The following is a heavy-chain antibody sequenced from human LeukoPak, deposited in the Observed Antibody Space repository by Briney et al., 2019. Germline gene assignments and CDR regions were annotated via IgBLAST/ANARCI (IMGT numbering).Heavy chain of an antibody. CDR3: ARLVRQYYFDY. J-gene: IGHJ4*02. Sequence: PGGSLRLSCAASGFTVSSNYMSWVRQAPGKGLEWVSVIYSGGSTYYADSVKGRFTISRDNSKNTLYLQMNSLRAEDTAVYYCARLVRQYYFDYWGQGTLVTVSS. D-gene: IGHD3-9*01. CDR1: GFTVSSNY. V-gene: IGHV3-66*01. CDR2: IYSGGST.